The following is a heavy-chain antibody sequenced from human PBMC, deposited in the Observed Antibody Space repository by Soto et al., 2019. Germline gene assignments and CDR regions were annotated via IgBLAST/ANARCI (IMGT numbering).Heavy chain of an antibody. CDR3: TRGASGYGNFDY. CDR1: RFSFSTW. D-gene: IGHD5-12*01. CDR2: INSDGSSI. V-gene: IGHV3-74*01. J-gene: IGHJ4*02. Sequence: EVQLVESGGGVVQPGGSLRLSCAASRFSFSTWMHWVRQAPGKGLVWLSRINSDGSSITYADSVKGRFIVSRDNAKNTLYLQINSLTAEDTAVYYCTRGASGYGNFDYWGQGVLLTVSS.